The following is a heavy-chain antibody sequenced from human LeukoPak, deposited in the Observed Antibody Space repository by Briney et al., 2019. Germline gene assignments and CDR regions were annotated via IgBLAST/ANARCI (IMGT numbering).Heavy chain of an antibody. CDR3: AREARIAAAGPPDWFDP. CDR2: LIPIFGTA. V-gene: IGHV1-69*13. D-gene: IGHD6-13*01. J-gene: IGHJ5*02. CDR1: GGTFSSYA. Sequence: ASVKVSCKASGGTFSSYAISWVRQAPGQGLEGMGGLIPIFGTANYAQKFQGRVTITADESTSTAYMELSSLRSEDTAVYYCAREARIAAAGPPDWFDPWGQGTLVTVSS.